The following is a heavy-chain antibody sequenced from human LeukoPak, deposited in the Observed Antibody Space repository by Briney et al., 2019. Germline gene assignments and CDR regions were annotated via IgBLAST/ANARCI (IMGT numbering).Heavy chain of an antibody. V-gene: IGHV3-30-3*01. CDR1: GFTFSSYA. CDR2: ISYDGSNK. J-gene: IGHJ4*02. Sequence: PGGSLRHSCAASGFTFSSYAMHWVRQAPGKGLEWVAVISYDGSNKYYADSVKGRFTISRDNSKNTLYLQMNSLRAEDTAVYYCAKEGSYYFDYWGQGTLVTASS. D-gene: IGHD1-26*01. CDR3: AKEGSYYFDY.